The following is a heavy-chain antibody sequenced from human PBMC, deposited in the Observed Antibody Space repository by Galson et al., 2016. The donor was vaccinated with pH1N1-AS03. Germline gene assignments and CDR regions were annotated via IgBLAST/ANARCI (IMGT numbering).Heavy chain of an antibody. CDR2: INPKSGVT. J-gene: IGHJ6*02. CDR1: GYTFTGFS. Sequence: SVKVSCKASGYTFTGFSINWVRQAPGQGLELMGWINPKSGVTNYAQKFQAWVTMTRDTSSSTAYMELSGLKSDDTAVYYCARDPRGLCTSSTCPTAYYFGMDVWGQGTTVSVSS. CDR3: ARDPRGLCTSSTCPTAYYFGMDV. D-gene: IGHD2-2*01. V-gene: IGHV1-2*04.